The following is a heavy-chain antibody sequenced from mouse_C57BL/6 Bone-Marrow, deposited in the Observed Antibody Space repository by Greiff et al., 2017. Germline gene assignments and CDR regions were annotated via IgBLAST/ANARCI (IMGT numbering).Heavy chain of an antibody. CDR1: GFTFSSYG. J-gene: IGHJ2*01. D-gene: IGHD1-1*01. CDR3: ARHVIYYGSFYYFDY. Sequence: DVMLVESGGDLVKPGGSLKLSCAASGFTFSSYGMSWVRQTPDKRLEWVATISSGGSYTYYPDSVKGRFTISRDHAKNTLYLQMSSLKSEDTAMYYCARHVIYYGSFYYFDYWGQGTTLTISS. CDR2: ISSGGSYT. V-gene: IGHV5-6*02.